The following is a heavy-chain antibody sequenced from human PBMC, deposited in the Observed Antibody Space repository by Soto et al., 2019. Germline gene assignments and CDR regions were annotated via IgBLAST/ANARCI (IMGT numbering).Heavy chain of an antibody. CDR1: GFTFSSYA. CDR3: AKRRYEGVRNRYCSSTSCYYTNYYYYYGMDV. J-gene: IGHJ6*02. V-gene: IGHV3-23*01. D-gene: IGHD2-2*01. Sequence: GGSLRLSCAASGFTFSSYAMSWVRQAPGKGLEWVSAISGSGGSTYYADSVKGRFTISRDNSKNTLYLQMNSLRAEDTAVYYCAKRRYEGVRNRYCSSTSCYYTNYYYYYGMDVWRQGTTVTVSS. CDR2: ISGSGGST.